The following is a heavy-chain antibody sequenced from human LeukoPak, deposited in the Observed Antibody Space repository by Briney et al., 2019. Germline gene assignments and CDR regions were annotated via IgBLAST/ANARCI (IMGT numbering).Heavy chain of an antibody. CDR2: IRYDGSNK. J-gene: IGHJ5*02. CDR1: RFTFSSYG. CDR3: AKDRAVVPDAMGLWFDP. V-gene: IGHV3-30*02. D-gene: IGHD2-2*01. Sequence: GGTLRLSCAASRFTFSSYGMHWVRQAPGKGLEWVAFIRYDGSNKYYADSVKGRFTISRDNSKNRLYLQMNSLRAEDTAVYYCAKDRAVVPDAMGLWFDPWGQGTLVTVSS.